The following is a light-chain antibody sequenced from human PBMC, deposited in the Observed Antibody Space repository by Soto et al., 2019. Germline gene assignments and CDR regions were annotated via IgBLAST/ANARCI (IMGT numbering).Light chain of an antibody. V-gene: IGLV2-8*01. J-gene: IGLJ1*01. CDR2: EVN. Sequence: QSALTQPPSASGSPGQSVTISCTGTTSDFGSNNYVPWYQQHPGKAPKLMIYEVNKRPSGVPDRFSGSKSGNTASLTVSGLQADDEANYYCSSSAGCNICYVFGTGTKVPVL. CDR3: SSSAGCNICYV. CDR1: TSDFGSNNY.